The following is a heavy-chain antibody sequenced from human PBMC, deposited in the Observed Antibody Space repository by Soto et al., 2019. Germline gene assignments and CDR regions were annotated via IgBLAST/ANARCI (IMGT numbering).Heavy chain of an antibody. CDR3: AKDESVFGIVVVPAAISGPLDV. CDR2: ISGSGGSA. J-gene: IGHJ6*02. CDR1: GFTFSSYA. V-gene: IGHV3-23*01. D-gene: IGHD2-2*01. Sequence: GGSLRLSCAASGFTFSSYAMSWVRQAPGKGLEWVSAISGSGGSAYYADSVKGRFTISRDNSKNTLYLQMNSLRAEDTAVYYCAKDESVFGIVVVPAAISGPLDVWGQGTTVTVSS.